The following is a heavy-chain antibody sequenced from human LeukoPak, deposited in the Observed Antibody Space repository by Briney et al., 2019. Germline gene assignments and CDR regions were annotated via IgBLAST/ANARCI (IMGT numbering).Heavy chain of an antibody. J-gene: IGHJ4*02. D-gene: IGHD2-21*02. CDR2: IKQDGSQK. Sequence: GGSLRLSCAASGFTFTSYWMSWVRQAPGKGLEWVASIKQDGSQKYYVDSVKGRFTFSRDNAKSSLYLQMNTLRAEDTAVYYCARPAYCGGDCYFLFDYWGQGTLVTVSS. V-gene: IGHV3-7*01. CDR1: GFTFTSYW. CDR3: ARPAYCGGDCYFLFDY.